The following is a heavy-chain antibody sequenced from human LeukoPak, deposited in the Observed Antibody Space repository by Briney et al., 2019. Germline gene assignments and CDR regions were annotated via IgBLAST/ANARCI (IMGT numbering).Heavy chain of an antibody. J-gene: IGHJ4*02. V-gene: IGHV1-69*04. Sequence: ASVKVSCKASGGTFSSYAISWVRQAPGQGLEWMGRIIPIFGIANYAQKFQGRVTITADKSTSTAYMELSSLRSEDTAAYYCARAPPGSYGTHDYWGQGTLVTVSS. D-gene: IGHD5-18*01. CDR1: GGTFSSYA. CDR2: IIPIFGIA. CDR3: ARAPPGSYGTHDY.